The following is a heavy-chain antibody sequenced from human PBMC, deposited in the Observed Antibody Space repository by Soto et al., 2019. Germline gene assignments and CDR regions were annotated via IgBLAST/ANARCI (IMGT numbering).Heavy chain of an antibody. CDR3: ARDWVGSGGLKAMATFDY. V-gene: IGHV1-69*12. J-gene: IGHJ4*02. Sequence: QVQLVQSGAEVKKPGSSVKVSCKASGGTFSSYAISWVRQAPGQGLEWMGGIIPIFGTANYAQKFQGRVTITADESTGAAYMERSSLRSEDTAVYYGARDWVGSGGLKAMATFDYWGQGTLVTGSS. CDR2: IIPIFGTA. CDR1: GGTFSSYA. D-gene: IGHD6-19*01.